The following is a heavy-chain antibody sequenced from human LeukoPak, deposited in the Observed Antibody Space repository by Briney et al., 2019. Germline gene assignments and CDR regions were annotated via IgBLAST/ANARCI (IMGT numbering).Heavy chain of an antibody. CDR3: ARSGPEDWALDH. D-gene: IGHD1-14*01. CDR1: GYTFSNYV. Sequence: ASVNVSCKASGYTFSNYVIAWVRQAPGQGLEWMGWISVYNGNAFYPQKLQGRVTMTTDTPTTTAHLELSSLRSDDTAIYFCARSGPEDWALDHWGRGTQVTVPP. V-gene: IGHV1-18*01. J-gene: IGHJ4*02. CDR2: ISVYNGNA.